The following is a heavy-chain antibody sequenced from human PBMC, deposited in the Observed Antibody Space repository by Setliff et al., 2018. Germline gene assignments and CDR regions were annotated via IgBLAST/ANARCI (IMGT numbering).Heavy chain of an antibody. CDR1: GYSFGNYW. Sequence: GESLKISCKGSGYSFGNYWIAWVRQMPGKGLEWMGVIYPGDSDTRYSPSFQGQVTISADKSISTAYLQWRSLKASDIAMYYCARVGYNSFFDYWGQGTLVTVSS. V-gene: IGHV5-51*01. CDR3: ARVGYNSFFDY. D-gene: IGHD5-12*01. CDR2: IYPGDSDT. J-gene: IGHJ4*02.